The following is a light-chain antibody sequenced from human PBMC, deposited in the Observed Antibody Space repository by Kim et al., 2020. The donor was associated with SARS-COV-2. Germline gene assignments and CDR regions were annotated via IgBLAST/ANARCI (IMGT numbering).Light chain of an antibody. V-gene: IGLV1-40*01. CDR2: SND. J-gene: IGLJ2*01. CDR3: QSYDSSLSVGI. Sequence: QRVTISCAGTTSNIGAGFEVNWYQQLPGTAPKLLIHSNDNRPSGVPDRFSGSKSGTSASLTITGLQPEDEADYYCQSYDSSLSVGIFGGGTKVTVL. CDR1: TSNIGAGFE.